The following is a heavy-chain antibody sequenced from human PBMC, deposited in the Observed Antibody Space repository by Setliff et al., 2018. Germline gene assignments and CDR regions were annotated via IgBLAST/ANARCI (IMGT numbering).Heavy chain of an antibody. CDR3: ARVEWRAIVDY. V-gene: IGHV4-39*07. D-gene: IGHD1-26*01. Sequence: SETLSLTCTVSGGSINSGPSYYWGWIRQPPGKGLEWIGHISFSGSTYYNPSLTGRLSISIDTSKKQFSLKMRSVTAADTAVYFCARVEWRAIVDYGGQGKLVTVSS. CDR2: ISFSGST. CDR1: GGSINSGPSYY. J-gene: IGHJ4*02.